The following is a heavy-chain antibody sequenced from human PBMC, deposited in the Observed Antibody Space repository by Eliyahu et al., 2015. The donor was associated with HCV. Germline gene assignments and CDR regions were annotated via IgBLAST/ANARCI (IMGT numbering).Heavy chain of an antibody. J-gene: IGHJ6*02. V-gene: IGHV3-48*01. Sequence: EVQLVESGGGLVQPGGSLRLSCAAXGFTFXSYSMNWVRPAPGKGVGWVSYISSSSSTIYYADSVKGRFTISRDNAKNSLYLQMNSLRAEDTAVYYCARAGATIQYYYYGMDVWGQGTTVTVSS. D-gene: IGHD5-12*01. CDR1: GFTFXSYS. CDR3: ARAGATIQYYYYGMDV. CDR2: ISSSSSTI.